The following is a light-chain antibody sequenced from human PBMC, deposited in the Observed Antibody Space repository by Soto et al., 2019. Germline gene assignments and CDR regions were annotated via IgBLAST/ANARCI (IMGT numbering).Light chain of an antibody. V-gene: IGKV3-20*01. CDR2: GAS. Sequence: EIVLTQSPGTLSLSPGERATLSCRASQSVSSSQLAWFQQKPGQAPRLLIYGASIRATGIPDRFSGSGSGADFTLSITRLEPEDFAVYFCQQYGNSPRTFGQGTKVELK. CDR1: QSVSSSQ. J-gene: IGKJ1*01. CDR3: QQYGNSPRT.